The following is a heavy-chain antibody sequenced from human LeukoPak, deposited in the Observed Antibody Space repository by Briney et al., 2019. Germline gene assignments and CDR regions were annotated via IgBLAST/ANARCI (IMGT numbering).Heavy chain of an antibody. CDR3: ARDQLAGALNNWLDP. J-gene: IGHJ5*02. D-gene: IGHD6-13*01. V-gene: IGHV3-23*01. Sequence: GGSLRLSCAASGFTFSSYAMSWVRQAPGKGLEWVSAISGSGGSTYYADSVKGRFTISRDNSKDTLYLQMNSLRPEDTAVYYCARDQLAGALNNWLDPWGQGALVTVSS. CDR2: ISGSGGST. CDR1: GFTFSSYA.